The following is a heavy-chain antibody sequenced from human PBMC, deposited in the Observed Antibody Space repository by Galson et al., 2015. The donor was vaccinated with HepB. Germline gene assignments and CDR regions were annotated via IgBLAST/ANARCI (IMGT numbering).Heavy chain of an antibody. Sequence: QSGAEVKKPGESLKISCKASGYVFTNYWIAWVRQMPGKGLEWMGVISPHDSDTRYNPSFQGQVTISVDKSINTTYLHWSSLKASDTAMYYCARRGDAVVAGTYFDSWGQGTLVSVSS. CDR1: GYVFTNYW. D-gene: IGHD6-19*01. V-gene: IGHV5-51*03. J-gene: IGHJ4*02. CDR3: ARRGDAVVAGTYFDS. CDR2: ISPHDSDT.